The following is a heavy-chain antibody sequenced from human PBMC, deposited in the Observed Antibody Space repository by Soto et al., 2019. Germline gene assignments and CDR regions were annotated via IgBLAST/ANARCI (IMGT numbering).Heavy chain of an antibody. J-gene: IGHJ5*02. D-gene: IGHD6-6*01. CDR2: IYPGDSDT. V-gene: IGHV5-51*01. Sequence: GESLKISCKGSGYSFTSYWIGWVRQMPGKGLEWMGIIYPGDSDTRYSPSFQGQVTISADKSISTAYLQWSSLKASDTAMYYCARLYRIAARRDGWFDPWGQGTLVTVSS. CDR3: ARLYRIAARRDGWFDP. CDR1: GYSFTSYW.